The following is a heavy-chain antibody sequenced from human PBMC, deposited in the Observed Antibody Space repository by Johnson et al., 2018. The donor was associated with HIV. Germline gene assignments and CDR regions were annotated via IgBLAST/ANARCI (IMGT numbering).Heavy chain of an antibody. CDR1: GFTVSSNY. D-gene: IGHD3-16*02. CDR3: ARELVSLEDAFDI. Sequence: EVQLVESGGGLVQPGGSLRLSCAASGFTVSSNYMSWVRQAPGKGLEWVSVIYSGGSTYYADSVKGRFTISRDNSKNTLYLQMNSLRAEDTAVYYCARELVSLEDAFDIWGQGTMVTVSS. CDR2: IYSGGST. V-gene: IGHV3-66*01. J-gene: IGHJ3*02.